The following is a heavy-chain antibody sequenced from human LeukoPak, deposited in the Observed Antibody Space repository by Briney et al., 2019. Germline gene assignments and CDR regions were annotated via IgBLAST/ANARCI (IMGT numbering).Heavy chain of an antibody. D-gene: IGHD6-19*01. CDR2: IKQDGSEK. V-gene: IGHV3-7*01. CDR1: GFTFSSYW. CDR3: ASSGWSGWYVGY. Sequence: PGGSLRLSCAASGFTFSSYWMSWVRQAPGKGLEGVANIKQDGSEKYYVDSVKGRFTISRDNAKNSLYLQMNSLRAEDTAVYYCASSGWSGWYVGYWGQGTLVTVSS. J-gene: IGHJ4*02.